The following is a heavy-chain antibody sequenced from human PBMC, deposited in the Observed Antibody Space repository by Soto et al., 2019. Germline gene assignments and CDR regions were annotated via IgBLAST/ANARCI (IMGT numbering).Heavy chain of an antibody. V-gene: IGHV4-34*01. J-gene: IGHJ4*02. CDR3: ARAEPITIFGVVIDSGTRFDY. Sequence: SETLSLTCAVYGGSFSCYYWSWIRQPPGKGLEWIGEINHSGSTNYNPSLKSRVTISVDTSKNQFSLKLSSVTAADTAVYYCARAEPITIFGVVIDSGTRFDYWGQGTLVTVSS. CDR2: INHSGST. D-gene: IGHD3-3*01. CDR1: GGSFSCYY.